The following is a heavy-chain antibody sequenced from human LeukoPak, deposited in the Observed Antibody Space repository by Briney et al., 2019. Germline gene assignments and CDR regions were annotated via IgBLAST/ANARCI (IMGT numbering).Heavy chain of an antibody. CDR1: GFTFSSFA. CDR3: AKAFREFGTSSSYSSFDT. J-gene: IGHJ3*02. V-gene: IGHV3-23*01. Sequence: PGGSLRLSCAASGFTFSSFALSWVRQAPGKGLEWVSGVSYTRVATYYADPVKGRFTISRDDSQNILYLQMNGLRAEDTAVYFCAKAFREFGTSSSYSSFDTWGQGTMVTVSS. CDR2: VSYTRVAT. D-gene: IGHD5-18*01.